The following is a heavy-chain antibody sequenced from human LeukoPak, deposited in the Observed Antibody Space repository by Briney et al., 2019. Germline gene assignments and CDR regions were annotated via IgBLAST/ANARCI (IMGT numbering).Heavy chain of an antibody. CDR3: ARAEYDILTGHKFDP. D-gene: IGHD3-9*01. Sequence: PSETLSLTCTVSGGSISSSSYYWGWIRQSPGKGLEWIGSIYYSGSTYYNPSLKSRVTISVDTSKNQFSLKLSSVTAADTAVYYCARAEYDILTGHKFDPWGQGTLVTVSS. CDR1: GGSISSSSYY. V-gene: IGHV4-39*07. CDR2: IYYSGST. J-gene: IGHJ5*02.